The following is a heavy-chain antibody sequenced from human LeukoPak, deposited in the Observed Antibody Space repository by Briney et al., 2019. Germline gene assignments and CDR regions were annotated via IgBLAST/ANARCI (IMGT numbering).Heavy chain of an antibody. J-gene: IGHJ4*02. D-gene: IGHD7-27*01. CDR3: ARQNWGVDY. CDR1: GYSFSSYW. V-gene: IGHV5-51*01. Sequence: GESLKISCKGSGYSFSSYWIAWGLQMPGKGLEWMGIIYPGDSATKYSPSFQGQVTVSADKSISTAYLQWSSLKASDTAMYYCARQNWGVDYWGQGTLVTVSP. CDR2: IYPGDSAT.